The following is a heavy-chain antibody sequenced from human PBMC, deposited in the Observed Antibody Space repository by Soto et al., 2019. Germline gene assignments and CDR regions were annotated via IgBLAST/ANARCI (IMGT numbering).Heavy chain of an antibody. CDR2: ISAYSGNT. J-gene: IGHJ6*02. CDR3: ARDLRRAIAAAQAAYYYGMEV. CDR1: GSTFPIYG. D-gene: IGHD6-13*01. Sequence: SEKLSLKASGSTFPIYGISFVRQAPGQELEWMGWISAYSGNTNYAQKLQGRVTMTTDTSTSTAYMELRSLRSDDTPVYYCARDLRRAIAAAQAAYYYGMEVWGQGTRVNVFS. V-gene: IGHV1-18*04.